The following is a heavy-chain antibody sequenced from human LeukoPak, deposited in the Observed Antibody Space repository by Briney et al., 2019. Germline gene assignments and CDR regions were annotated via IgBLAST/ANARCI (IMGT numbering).Heavy chain of an antibody. J-gene: IGHJ3*02. Sequence: PGRSLRLSCAASGFTFDDYAMHWVRQAPGKGLEWVSGISWNSGSIGYADSVKGRFTISRDNAKNSLYLQMNSLRAEDMPLYYCAKADYYDVSGSIFDIWGQGQWSPSLQ. CDR1: GFTFDDYA. V-gene: IGHV3-9*03. CDR2: ISWNSGSI. D-gene: IGHD3-22*01. CDR3: AKADYYDVSGSIFDI.